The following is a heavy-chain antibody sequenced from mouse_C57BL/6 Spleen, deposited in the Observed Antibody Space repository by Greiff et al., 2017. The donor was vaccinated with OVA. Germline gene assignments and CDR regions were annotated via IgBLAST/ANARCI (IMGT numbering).Heavy chain of an antibody. D-gene: IGHD1-1*01. Sequence: VQLQQSGPELVKPGASVKISCKASGYAFSSSWMNWVKQRPGKGLEWIGRIYPGDGDTNYNGKFKGKATLTADKSSSTAYLQLSSLTSEDAAVYFCARSHYYGSSPWFAYWGQGTLVTVSA. CDR2: IYPGDGDT. CDR1: GYAFSSSW. V-gene: IGHV1-82*01. CDR3: ARSHYYGSSPWFAY. J-gene: IGHJ3*01.